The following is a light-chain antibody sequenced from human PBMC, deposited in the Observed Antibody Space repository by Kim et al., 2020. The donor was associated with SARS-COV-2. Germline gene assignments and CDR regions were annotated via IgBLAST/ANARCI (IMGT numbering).Light chain of an antibody. J-gene: IGKJ5*01. CDR3: QQVNSYPIT. V-gene: IGKV1-9*01. CDR1: QVISSY. CDR2: GAS. Sequence: DIQLTQSPSFRSASVGDRVTITCRASQVISSYLAWYQQKPGKAPKLLIYGASTLQNGVPSTFSGSGSGTEFTLTISSLQPEDFATYYCQQVNSYPITFGQGTRLEIK.